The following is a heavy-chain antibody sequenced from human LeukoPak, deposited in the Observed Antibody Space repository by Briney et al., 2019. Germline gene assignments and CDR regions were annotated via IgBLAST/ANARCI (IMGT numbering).Heavy chain of an antibody. CDR3: ARAWPLSRWHSMVYAIPNWFDP. J-gene: IGHJ5*02. V-gene: IGHV4-34*01. CDR2: INHSGST. D-gene: IGHD2-8*01. Sequence: SETLSLTCAVYGGSFSGYYWSWIRQPPGKGLEWIGEINHSGSTNYNPSLKSRVTISVDTSKNQFSLKLSSVTAADTAVYYCARAWPLSRWHSMVYAIPNWFDPWGQGTLVTVSS. CDR1: GGSFSGYY.